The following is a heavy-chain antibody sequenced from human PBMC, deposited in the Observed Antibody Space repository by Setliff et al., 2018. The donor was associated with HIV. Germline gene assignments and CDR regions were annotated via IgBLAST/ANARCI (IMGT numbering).Heavy chain of an antibody. J-gene: IGHJ6*04. Sequence: SETLSLTCTVSGDSISSTTYYWGWIRQPPGKGLEWIGSIYPSGSAFYNPSLKSPVTMSVDTSRNQFSLKLSSVTAADTAICYCVRHGNQWLVTVDYWGKGTTVTVSS. CDR2: IYPSGSA. CDR1: GDSISSTTYY. D-gene: IGHD6-19*01. V-gene: IGHV4-39*01. CDR3: VRHGNQWLVTVDY.